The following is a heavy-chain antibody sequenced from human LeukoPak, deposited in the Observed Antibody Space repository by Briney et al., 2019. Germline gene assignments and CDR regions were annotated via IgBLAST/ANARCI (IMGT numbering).Heavy chain of an antibody. CDR3: AKDPYYDFWSGYLVHFDY. Sequence: GGSLRLSCAASGFTFSSYAMSWVRQAPGKGLEWASAISGSGGSTYYADSVKGRFTISRDNSKNTLYLQMNSLRAEDTAVYYCAKDPYYDFWSGYLVHFDYWGQGTLVTVSS. CDR2: ISGSGGST. V-gene: IGHV3-23*01. CDR1: GFTFSSYA. D-gene: IGHD3-3*01. J-gene: IGHJ4*02.